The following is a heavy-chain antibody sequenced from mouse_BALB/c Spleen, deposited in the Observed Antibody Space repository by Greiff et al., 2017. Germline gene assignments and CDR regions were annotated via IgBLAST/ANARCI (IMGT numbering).Heavy chain of an antibody. Sequence: EVQLVESGGGLVKPGGSLKLSCAASGFAFSSYDMSWVRQTPEKRLEWVAYISSGGGSTYYPDTVKGRFTISRDNAKNTLYLQMSSLKSEDTAMYYCARRYYRYDGGFAYWGQGTLVTVSA. CDR2: ISSGGGST. D-gene: IGHD2-14*01. CDR3: ARRYYRYDGGFAY. V-gene: IGHV5-12-1*01. CDR1: GFAFSSYD. J-gene: IGHJ3*01.